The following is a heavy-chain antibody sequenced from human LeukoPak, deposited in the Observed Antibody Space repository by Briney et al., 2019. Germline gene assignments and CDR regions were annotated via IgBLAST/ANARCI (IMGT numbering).Heavy chain of an antibody. V-gene: IGHV3-30*02. CDR3: AKEYYDFWSGYLDY. J-gene: IGHJ4*02. Sequence: GGSLRLSCAASGFTFSSYGMHWVRQAPGKGLEWVAFIRYDGSNKYYADSVKGRFTISRDNSKNTLYLQMNSLRAEDTAVYYCAKEYYDFWSGYLDYWGQGTLVTVSS. CDR1: GFTFSSYG. CDR2: IRYDGSNK. D-gene: IGHD3-3*01.